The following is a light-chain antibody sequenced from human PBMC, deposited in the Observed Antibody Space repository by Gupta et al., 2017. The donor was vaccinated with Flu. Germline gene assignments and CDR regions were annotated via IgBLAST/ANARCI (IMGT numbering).Light chain of an antibody. CDR2: DAS. J-gene: IGKJ2*01. CDR1: QNVDVY. V-gene: IGKV3-11*01. CDR3: QQRRNWPT. Sequence: GGGGTRSCRASQNVDVYVAWFQQKPAQAPRLLIYDASKRATGIPARFSGSGSGTDFTLTISSLEPEDFAVYYCQQRRNWPTFGQGTKLETK.